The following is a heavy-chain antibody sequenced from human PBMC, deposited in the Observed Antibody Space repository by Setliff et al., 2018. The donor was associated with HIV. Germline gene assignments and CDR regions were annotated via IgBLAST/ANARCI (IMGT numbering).Heavy chain of an antibody. CDR2: IYWNDDK. D-gene: IGHD3-3*01. V-gene: IGHV2-5*01. J-gene: IGHJ6*03. CDR1: GLSLSTNRVG. Sequence: SGPTLVNPTQTLTLTCTFSGLSLSTNRVGVGWIRQPPGKALEWLALIYWNDDKRYSPSLKSRLTIRKDASTNQVVLTMTKIYSVDTCTYYFAHTTSFDFWTPGPMDVWGKGTTVTVSS. CDR3: AHTTSFDFWTPGPMDV.